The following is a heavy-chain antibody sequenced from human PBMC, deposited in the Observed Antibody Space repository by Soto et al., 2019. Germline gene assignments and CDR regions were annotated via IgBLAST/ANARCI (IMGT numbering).Heavy chain of an antibody. D-gene: IGHD2-2*01. CDR1: GFTFSGYG. Sequence: QVQLVESGGGVVQPGGSLRLSCAASGFTFSGYGMHWVRQAPGKGLGWVAVISYDGTNKYYADSVKGRFTISRDNSKNTLYLQMNSRRAEDTAVYYCATMPSRLRADYYYYYMDVWGKGTTVTVS. V-gene: IGHV3-30*03. CDR3: ATMPSRLRADYYYYYMDV. J-gene: IGHJ6*03. CDR2: ISYDGTNK.